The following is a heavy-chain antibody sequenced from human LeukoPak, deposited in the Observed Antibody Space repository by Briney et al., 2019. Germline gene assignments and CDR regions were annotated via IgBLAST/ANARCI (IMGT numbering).Heavy chain of an antibody. J-gene: IGHJ6*03. V-gene: IGHV4-34*01. CDR1: GGSFSGYY. CDR3: ASLTQYQPLSYYYYYMDV. D-gene: IGHD2-2*01. Sequence: PSETLSLTCAVYGGSFSGYYWSWIRQPPGKGLEWIGEINHSGSTNYNPSLKSRVTISVDTSKNQFSLKLSSVTAADTAVYYCASLTQYQPLSYYYYYMDVWGKGTTVTVSS. CDR2: INHSGST.